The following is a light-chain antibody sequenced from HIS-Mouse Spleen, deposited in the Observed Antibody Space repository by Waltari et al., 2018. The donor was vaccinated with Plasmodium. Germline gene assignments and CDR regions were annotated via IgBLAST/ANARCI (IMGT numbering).Light chain of an antibody. CDR2: DVS. CDR1: SSAVGGDNY. CDR3: SSYTSSSTLV. J-gene: IGLJ2*01. Sequence: QSALTQPASVSGSPGPSITISCTGTSSAVGGDNYVSWYQQHPGKAPKLMIYDVSNRPSGVSNRFSGSKSGNTASLTISGLQAEDEADYYCSSYTSSSTLVFGGGTKLTVL. V-gene: IGLV2-14*03.